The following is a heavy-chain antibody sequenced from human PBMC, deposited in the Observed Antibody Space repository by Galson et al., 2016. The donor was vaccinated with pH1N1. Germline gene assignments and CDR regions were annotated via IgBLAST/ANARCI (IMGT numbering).Heavy chain of an antibody. CDR1: GFSFSTYS. V-gene: IGHV3-21*01. CDR2: ISSSGSYK. D-gene: IGHD2-2*01. J-gene: IGHJ4*02. Sequence: SLRLSCAASGFSFSTYSMNWVRQAPGKGLEWVSYISSSGSYKNYADSVKARFIISRDNAKNSLYLQMNSLRAEDTAVYYCVTYCISSSCYEGSFDYWGQGTLVTVSS. CDR3: VTYCISSSCYEGSFDY.